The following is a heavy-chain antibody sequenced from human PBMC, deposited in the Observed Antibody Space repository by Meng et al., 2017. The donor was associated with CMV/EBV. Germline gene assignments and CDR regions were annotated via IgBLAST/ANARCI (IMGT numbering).Heavy chain of an antibody. CDR1: GFTFSSYS. V-gene: IGHV3-21*01. J-gene: IGHJ5*02. CDR3: ARGQGRIVVNWFDP. Sequence: GESLKISCAASGFTFSSYSMNWVRQAPGKGLEWVSSISSSSSYIYSADSVKGRFTISRDNAKNSLYLHMNSLRAEDTAVYYCARGQGRIVVNWFDPWGQGTLVTVSS. D-gene: IGHD3-22*01. CDR2: ISSSSSYI.